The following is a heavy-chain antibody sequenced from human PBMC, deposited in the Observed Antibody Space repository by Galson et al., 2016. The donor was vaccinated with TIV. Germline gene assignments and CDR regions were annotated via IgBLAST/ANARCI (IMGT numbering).Heavy chain of an antibody. CDR2: INPKSGGT. CDR1: GYGFTDYY. V-gene: IGHV1-2*02. CDR3: ARETCSGGTCYSRIGAFDI. Sequence: SVKVSCKASGYGFTDYYIHWVRQAPGQGLEWMGWINPKSGGTGSAQKFQGRVTMTADDSTGTAYMELSSLGSEDTAVYYCARETCSGGTCYSRIGAFDIWGQGTMVTVSS. D-gene: IGHD2-15*01. J-gene: IGHJ3*02.